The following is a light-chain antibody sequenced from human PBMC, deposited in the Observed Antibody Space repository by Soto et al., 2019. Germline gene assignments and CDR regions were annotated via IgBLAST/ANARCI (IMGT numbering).Light chain of an antibody. J-gene: IGLJ7*01. CDR3: SSYAGSNTFVV. CDR1: SSDVGGYNY. CDR2: EVS. V-gene: IGLV2-8*01. Sequence: QSALTQPPSASGSPGQSVTISCTGTSSDVGGYNYVSWYQQHSGKAPNLMIYEVSKRPSGVPDRFSGSKSGNTASLTVSGLQAEDEADYYCSSYAGSNTFVVFGGGTQLTVL.